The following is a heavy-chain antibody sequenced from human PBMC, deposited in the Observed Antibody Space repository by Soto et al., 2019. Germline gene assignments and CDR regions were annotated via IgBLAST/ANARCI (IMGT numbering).Heavy chain of an antibody. CDR1: EFPLSVYA. J-gene: IGHJ5*01. V-gene: IGHV3-23*01. CDR3: AKDPAGYSSGWFDY. Sequence: PGGSLKPSGAASEFPLSVYAMSGVRQAPGKGLEWVSTINGSGAGTDYADSVKGRFTISRDHSKNTVYLQMNSLSAEDTALYYCAKDPAGYSSGWFDYWGQGTLVTVSS. CDR2: INGSGAGT. D-gene: IGHD6-19*01.